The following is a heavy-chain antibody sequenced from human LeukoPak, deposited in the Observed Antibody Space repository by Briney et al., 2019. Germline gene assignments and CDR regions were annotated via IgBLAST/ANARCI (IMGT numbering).Heavy chain of an antibody. J-gene: IGHJ6*03. D-gene: IGHD2-2*01. CDR3: ARDSCSRTACYSYYMDV. CDR1: GFTFSPYS. CDR2: IVSSGDYI. V-gene: IGHV3-21*01. Sequence: GGSVRLSCTASGFTFSPYSMIWVRQAPGKGLEWVSSIVSSGDYIYYAESLKGRFTSSRDNAKNSVYLQMNSLRAEDTAVYFCARDSCSRTACYSYYMDVWGNCTAVTVSS.